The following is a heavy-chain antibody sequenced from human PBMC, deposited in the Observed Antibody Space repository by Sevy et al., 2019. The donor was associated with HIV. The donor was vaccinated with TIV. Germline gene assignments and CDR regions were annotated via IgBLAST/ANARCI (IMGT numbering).Heavy chain of an antibody. J-gene: IGHJ4*01. CDR1: GDSVSSSDYY. V-gene: IGHV4-30-4*01. D-gene: IGHD3-22*01. CDR2: IYYSGGT. CDR3: ACKRRYSSGPFDY. Sequence: SETLSLTCTVSGDSVSSSDYYWSWIRQPPGKGLQWVGYIYYSGGTYDNPFLNSRVSMSVDTSKNKFSLRLSSVTAADTAVYYCACKRRYSSGPFDYWVHGTLVTVSS.